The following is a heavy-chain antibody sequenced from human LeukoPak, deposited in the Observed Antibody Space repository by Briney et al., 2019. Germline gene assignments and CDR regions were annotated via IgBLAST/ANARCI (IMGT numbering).Heavy chain of an antibody. Sequence: PSETLSLTCTVSGGSISSGGYCWSWFRQHPGKGLEWIAYIYYSGTTYYNPSLKSRVTISVDTSKNKFSLKLSSVTAPDTAGYYCARGNVGYSSGGYDYWGQGTLVTVSS. CDR3: ARGNVGYSSGGYDY. V-gene: IGHV4-31*03. CDR1: GGSISSGGYC. J-gene: IGHJ4*02. CDR2: IYYSGTT. D-gene: IGHD6-19*01.